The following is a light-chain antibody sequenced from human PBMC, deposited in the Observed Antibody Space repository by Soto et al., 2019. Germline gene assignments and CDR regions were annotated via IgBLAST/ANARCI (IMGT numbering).Light chain of an antibody. J-gene: IGLJ1*01. CDR2: EVS. CDR1: SSDVGTYNY. V-gene: IGLV2-14*01. Sequence: QTVVTQPASVSGSPGQSITISCTGTSSDVGTYNYVSWYQQYPGKAPKLIIYEVSDRPSGVSNRFSGSKSGNTASLTISGLQAEDEADYYCSSYTSTSTLYVFGTGTKLTVL. CDR3: SSYTSTSTLYV.